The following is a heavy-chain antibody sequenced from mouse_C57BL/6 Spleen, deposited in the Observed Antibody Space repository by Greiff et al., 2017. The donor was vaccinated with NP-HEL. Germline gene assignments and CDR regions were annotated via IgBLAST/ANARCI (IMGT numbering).Heavy chain of an antibody. D-gene: IGHD2-4*01. V-gene: IGHV1-82*01. CDR2: IYPGDGDT. CDR1: GYAFSSSW. Sequence: VMLVESGPELVKPGASVKISCKASGYAFSSSWMNWVKQRPGKGLEWIGRIYPGDGDTNYNGKFKGKATLTADKSSSTAYMQLSSLTSEDPAVYFCARWAFYDYDYWGQGTTLTVSS. CDR3: ARWAFYDYDY. J-gene: IGHJ2*01.